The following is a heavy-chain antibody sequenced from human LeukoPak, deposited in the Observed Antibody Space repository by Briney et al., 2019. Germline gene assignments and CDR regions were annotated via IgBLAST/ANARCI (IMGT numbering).Heavy chain of an antibody. CDR3: ARAVSGCFDY. CDR1: GGSMSPYH. D-gene: IGHD6-19*01. J-gene: IGHJ4*02. Sequence: SETLSLTYTVSGGSMSPYHWGCIRQPPGKGLEWTGYIYYSGSTNYNPSLKSRVTISVDTSKNQFSLKLSSVTAADTAIYYCARAVSGCFDYWGQGTLVTVSS. V-gene: IGHV4-59*08. CDR2: IYYSGST.